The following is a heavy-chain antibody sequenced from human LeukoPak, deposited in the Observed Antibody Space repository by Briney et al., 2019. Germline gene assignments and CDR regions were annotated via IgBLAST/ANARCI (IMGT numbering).Heavy chain of an antibody. Sequence: SETLSLTCTVSGGSIGRSSYYWGWIRQPPGKGLEWIGSIYYSGSTYYNPSLKSRVTISVDTSKNQFSLNLRSVTAADTAVYYCARRDPRMGGWAFDYWGQGTLVTVSS. CDR2: IYYSGST. V-gene: IGHV4-39*07. J-gene: IGHJ4*02. CDR3: ARRDPRMGGWAFDY. D-gene: IGHD6-19*01. CDR1: GGSIGRSSYY.